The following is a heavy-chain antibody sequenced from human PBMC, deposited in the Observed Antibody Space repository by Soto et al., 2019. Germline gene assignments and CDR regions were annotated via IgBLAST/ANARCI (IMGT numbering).Heavy chain of an antibody. J-gene: IGHJ4*02. Sequence: VPVEVSRQASGFPLSSYWISWVRQGTGTGLEWMGWISAYNGNTNYAHKLQGRVTMTTDTSTSTAYMELRSLRSDDTAVYYCARDLSSPSPVPFGYWGQGTVVTDS. D-gene: IGHD6-6*01. CDR2: ISAYNGNT. V-gene: IGHV1-18*01. CDR3: ARDLSSPSPVPFGY. CDR1: GFPLSSYW.